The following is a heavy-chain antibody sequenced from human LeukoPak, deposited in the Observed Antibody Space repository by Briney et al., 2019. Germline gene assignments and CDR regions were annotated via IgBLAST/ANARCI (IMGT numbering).Heavy chain of an antibody. V-gene: IGHV1-2*02. CDR2: INPNSGGT. CDR1: GYSFTDYH. Sequence: ASVKVSRKTSGYSFTDYHMHWVRQAPGQGLEWMGWINPNSGGTSSAQKFQGRVTMTRDTSISTAYMELSRLRSDDTAVYYCARGIRITMVRGVIRGFDPWGQGTLVTVSS. D-gene: IGHD3-10*01. J-gene: IGHJ5*02. CDR3: ARGIRITMVRGVIRGFDP.